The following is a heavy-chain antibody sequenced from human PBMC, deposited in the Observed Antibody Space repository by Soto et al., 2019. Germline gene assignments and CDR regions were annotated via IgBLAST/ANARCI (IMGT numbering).Heavy chain of an antibody. Sequence: PAETLSLTCTVSGASRGSYYGSWIRQPPGKGLEWIGYVFYTGRANYNASLKSRVSISLDTSNYQFSLKLRSVTAADTAVYYCARDGDGRMTTSPYYYNGMDVWGPGTTVTVSS. CDR3: ARDGDGRMTTSPYYYNGMDV. CDR2: VFYTGRA. CDR1: GASRGSYY. J-gene: IGHJ6*02. V-gene: IGHV4-59*01. D-gene: IGHD4-4*01.